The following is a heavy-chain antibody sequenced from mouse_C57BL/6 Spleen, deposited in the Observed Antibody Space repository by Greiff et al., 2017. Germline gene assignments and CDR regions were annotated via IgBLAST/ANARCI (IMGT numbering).Heavy chain of an antibody. V-gene: IGHV1-4*01. Sequence: QVQLQQSGAELARPGASVKMSCKASGYTFTSYTMHWVNQRPGQGLEWIGYINPSSGYTKYNQKFKDKATLTADKSSSTAYMQLSSLTSEDSAVYYCAHILPRGNFDYWGQGTTLTVSS. CDR3: AHILPRGNFDY. CDR1: GYTFTSYT. J-gene: IGHJ2*01. CDR2: INPSSGYT.